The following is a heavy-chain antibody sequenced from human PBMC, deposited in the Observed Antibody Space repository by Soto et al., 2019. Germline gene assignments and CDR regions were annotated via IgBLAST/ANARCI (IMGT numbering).Heavy chain of an antibody. CDR2: IEGDGNEK. J-gene: IGHJ4*02. CDR3: VRGLYTGSPHFFY. D-gene: IGHD1-1*01. CDR1: EFTFSTYW. V-gene: IGHV3-7*05. Sequence: SLRLSCAASEFTFSTYWMTWVRQAPGKGLEWVANIEGDGNEKNYVDSVKGRFTVSRDNAKRSLYLQMNSLRVEDTAVYYCVRGLYTGSPHFFYWGQGTLVTVSS.